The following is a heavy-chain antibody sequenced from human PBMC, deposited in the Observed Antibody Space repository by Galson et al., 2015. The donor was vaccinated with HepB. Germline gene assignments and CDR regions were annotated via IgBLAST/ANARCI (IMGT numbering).Heavy chain of an antibody. J-gene: IGHJ4*02. CDR1: GFTFSSYS. Sequence: SLRLSCAASGFTFSSYSMNWVRQAPGKGLEWVSSISSSSSYIYYADSVKGRFTISRDIAKNSLYLQMNSLRAEDTAVYYCATDPVGYDFWSGYFYGFDYWGQGTLVTVSS. CDR2: ISSSSSYI. D-gene: IGHD3-3*01. V-gene: IGHV3-21*01. CDR3: ATDPVGYDFWSGYFYGFDY.